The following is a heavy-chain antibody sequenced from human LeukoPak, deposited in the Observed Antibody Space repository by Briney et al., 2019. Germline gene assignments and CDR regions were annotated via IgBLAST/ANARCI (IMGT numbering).Heavy chain of an antibody. V-gene: IGHV4-59*11. Sequence: SETLSLICTVSGGPLSRHYGSWVRQPPGKGLEWIGYIYYSGSTNYNPSLKSRVTISVDTSKNQFSLKLSSVTAADTAVYYCARGPYDSSGYYSDYWGQGTLVTVSS. J-gene: IGHJ4*02. CDR2: IYYSGST. D-gene: IGHD3-22*01. CDR1: GGPLSRHY. CDR3: ARGPYDSSGYYSDY.